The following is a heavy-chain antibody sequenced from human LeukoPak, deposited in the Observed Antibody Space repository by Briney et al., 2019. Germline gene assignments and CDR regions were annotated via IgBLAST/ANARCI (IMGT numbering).Heavy chain of an antibody. J-gene: IGHJ5*02. CDR3: ARQAYSSNLGWFDP. CDR1: GGSISSDGYS. Sequence: PSETLSLTCVVSGGSISSDGYSWSWIRQPPGKGLEWIGCIYHSASTYYNPSLKSRVTISVDTSKNQFSLKLSSVTTADTAVYYCARQAYSSNLGWFDPWGQGTLVTVSS. D-gene: IGHD6-13*01. V-gene: IGHV4-30-2*03. CDR2: IYHSAST.